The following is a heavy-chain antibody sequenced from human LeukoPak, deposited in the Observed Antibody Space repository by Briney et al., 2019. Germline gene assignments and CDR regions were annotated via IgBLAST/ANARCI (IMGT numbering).Heavy chain of an antibody. CDR3: AKGTVAGLDY. CDR1: GFTFDDYA. Sequence: GGSLRLSCAASGFTFDDYAMHWVRQAPGKGLEWVSGISWNSGSIGYADSVKGRFTISRDNAKNSLDLQMNSLRAEDTALYYCAKGTVAGLDYWGQGTLVTVSS. V-gene: IGHV3-9*01. CDR2: ISWNSGSI. D-gene: IGHD6-19*01. J-gene: IGHJ4*02.